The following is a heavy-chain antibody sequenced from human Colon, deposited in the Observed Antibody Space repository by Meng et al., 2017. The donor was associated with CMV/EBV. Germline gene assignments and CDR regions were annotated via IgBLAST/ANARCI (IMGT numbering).Heavy chain of an antibody. V-gene: IGHV3-74*01. CDR2: IDNYGTIT. J-gene: IGHJ4*02. CDR1: GFIFSNYW. CDR3: GRDLSGERDH. D-gene: IGHD1-26*01. Sequence: EVELVESGGGFVQPGGSLRLSVAGSGFIFSNYWMHWVRQVPGGGLLWVSLIDNYGTITSYADSVKGRFTISRDNAKNTLYLQIDSLRVDDSAVYYCGRDLSGERDHWGQGTLVTVSS.